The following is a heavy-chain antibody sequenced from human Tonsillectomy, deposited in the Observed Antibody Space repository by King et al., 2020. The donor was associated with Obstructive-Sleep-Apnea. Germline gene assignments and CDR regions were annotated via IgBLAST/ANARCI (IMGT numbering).Heavy chain of an antibody. CDR2: INHSGIT. CDR3: SSMVRGVSDH. CDR1: GGSCNGYY. D-gene: IGHD3-10*01. J-gene: IGHJ4*02. V-gene: IGHV4-34*01. Sequence: VQLQQWGAGLLKPSETLSLTCAVYGGSCNGYYGSGICKPPGKGLQGIGDINHSGITNYNPSLKSRVTISVYTSKNQFSLKLSSVTAADTAVYYCSSMVRGVSDHWGQGTLVTVSS.